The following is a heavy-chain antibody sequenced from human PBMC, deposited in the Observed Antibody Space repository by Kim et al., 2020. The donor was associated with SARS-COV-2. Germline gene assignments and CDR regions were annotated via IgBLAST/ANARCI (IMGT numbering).Heavy chain of an antibody. CDR1: GFTFSSYS. D-gene: IGHD4-17*01. V-gene: IGHV3-21*01. CDR2: ISSSSSYI. Sequence: GGSLRLSCAASGFTFSSYSMNWVRQAPGKGLEWVSSISSSSSYIYYADSVKGRFTISRDNAKNSLYLQMNSLRAEDTAVYYCARPRYGDYRLVDYWGQGTLVTVSS. J-gene: IGHJ4*02. CDR3: ARPRYGDYRLVDY.